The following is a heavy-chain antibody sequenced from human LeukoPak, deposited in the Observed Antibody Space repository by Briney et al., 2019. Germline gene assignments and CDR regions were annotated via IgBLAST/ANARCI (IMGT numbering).Heavy chain of an antibody. Sequence: GGSLRLSCAASGFTFSSYALSWVRQAPGRGREWVSAIGGSGDITYCADCGKGRFTISRDSSKNTLYLQMISLRAEDTAVYCCAKATENSDAFDIWGQGTLVTVSS. D-gene: IGHD2-21*02. CDR2: IGGSGDIT. CDR1: GFTFSSYA. CDR3: AKATENSDAFDI. J-gene: IGHJ3*02. V-gene: IGHV3-23*01.